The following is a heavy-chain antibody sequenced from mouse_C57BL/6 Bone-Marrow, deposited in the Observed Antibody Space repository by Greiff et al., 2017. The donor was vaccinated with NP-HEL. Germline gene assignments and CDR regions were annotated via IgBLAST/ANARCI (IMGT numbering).Heavy chain of an antibody. D-gene: IGHD2-2*01. CDR3: ARDGYDEEGAWFAY. Sequence: EVKVVESVAELVRPGASVKLSCTASGFNIKNTYMHWVKQRPEQGLEWIGRIDPANGNTKYAPKFQGKATITADTSSNTAYLQLSSLTSEDTAIYYCARDGYDEEGAWFAYWGQGTLVTVSA. CDR1: GFNIKNTY. V-gene: IGHV14-3*01. J-gene: IGHJ3*01. CDR2: IDPANGNT.